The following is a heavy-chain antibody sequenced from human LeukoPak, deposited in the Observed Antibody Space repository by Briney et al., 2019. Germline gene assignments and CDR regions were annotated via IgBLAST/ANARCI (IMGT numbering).Heavy chain of an antibody. CDR3: ARADYGGNLFFDY. CDR1: GFTLSSYW. D-gene: IGHD4-23*01. Sequence: GGSLRLSCAASGFTLSSYWMSWVRQAPAEGLEGVANIKQDGSEINYVDSVKGRFTISRDNAKNSMRLQMNSLRAEDTAVYYCARADYGGNLFFDYWGQGALVTVSS. CDR2: IKQDGSEI. J-gene: IGHJ4*02. V-gene: IGHV3-7*04.